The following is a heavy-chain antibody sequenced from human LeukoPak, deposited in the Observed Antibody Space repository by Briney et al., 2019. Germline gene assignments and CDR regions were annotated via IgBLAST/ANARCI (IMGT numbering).Heavy chain of an antibody. CDR1: GFTFTTYA. J-gene: IGHJ4*02. D-gene: IGHD1-1*01. V-gene: IGHV3-23*01. CDR3: ANLSGTYGTTSRVLDS. Sequence: GGSLRLSCAASGFTFTTYAIMWVRQAPGKGLEWVSVISGSGGDTYFADSVKGRFTISRDNSKNTLYLQMNNLRAEDTAVYYCANLSGTYGTTSRVLDSWGQGTLVTVSS. CDR2: ISGSGGDT.